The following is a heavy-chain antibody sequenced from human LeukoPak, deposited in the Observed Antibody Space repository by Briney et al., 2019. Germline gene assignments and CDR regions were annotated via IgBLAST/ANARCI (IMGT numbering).Heavy chain of an antibody. D-gene: IGHD1-26*01. CDR1: GGTFSNSP. J-gene: IGHJ3*02. CDR2: SKPNRGGT. CDR3: ARPWSYFSDDAFDI. V-gene: IGHV1-2*02. Sequence: ASVKVSCKASGGTFSNSPISWVRQAPGQGLEWMGWSKPNRGGTKYAQKFQGRVIMTRDTSISTAYMELRRLRSDDTAVYYCARPWSYFSDDAFDIWGQGTMVTVSS.